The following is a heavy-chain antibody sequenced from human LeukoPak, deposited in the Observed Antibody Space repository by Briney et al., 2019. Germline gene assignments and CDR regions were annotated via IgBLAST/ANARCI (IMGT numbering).Heavy chain of an antibody. J-gene: IGHJ4*02. D-gene: IGHD1-14*01. V-gene: IGHV3-15*01. Sequence: PGGSLRLSCTASGFTFSRYWMGWVRQAPGKGLEWVGRIKRKSDGGTTDYAAPVKGRFIISRDDSKNTLYLQMNSLKSEDTAVYYCTTELDVRPNHYWGQGTLVTVSS. CDR3: TTELDVRPNHY. CDR2: IKRKSDGGTT. CDR1: GFTFSRYW.